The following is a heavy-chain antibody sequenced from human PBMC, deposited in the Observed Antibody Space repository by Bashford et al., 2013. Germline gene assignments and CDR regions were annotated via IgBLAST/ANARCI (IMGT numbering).Heavy chain of an antibody. CDR2: VFPGDYDA. CDR1: GYNFNKFW. V-gene: IGHV5-51*01. CDR3: ARHKGPYSGSYH. Sequence: GESLKISCRGSGYNFNKFWIAWVRQVPGKGLEWMGSVFPGDYDARYRPSFQGQVTISADKSISTAYLQWSSLKASDTAMYYCARHKGPYSGSYHWGQGTLVTVSS. J-gene: IGHJ5*02. D-gene: IGHD1-26*01.